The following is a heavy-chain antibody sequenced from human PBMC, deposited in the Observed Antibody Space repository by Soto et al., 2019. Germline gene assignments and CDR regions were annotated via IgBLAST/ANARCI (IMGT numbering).Heavy chain of an antibody. J-gene: IGHJ4*02. D-gene: IGHD6-13*01. CDR2: INAGNGNT. CDR3: ARGISSSWYVGFFDY. V-gene: IGHV1-3*01. Sequence: ASVKVSCKASGDTFTSSAMHWVRQAPGQRLEWMGWINAGNGNTKYSQKFQGRVTITRDTSASTAYMELSSLRSEDTAVYYCARGISSSWYVGFFDYWGQGTLVTVSS. CDR1: GDTFTSSA.